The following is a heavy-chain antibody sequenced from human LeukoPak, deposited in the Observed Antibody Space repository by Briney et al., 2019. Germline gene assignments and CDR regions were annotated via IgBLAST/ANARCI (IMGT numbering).Heavy chain of an antibody. Sequence: GGSLRLSCAASGFTVSSNYMSWVRQAPGEGLEWVSVIYSGGSTYYADSVKGRFTISRDNSKNTLYLQMNSLRAEDTAVYYCARAPLMVRGITPPFDHWGQGTLVTVYS. J-gene: IGHJ4*02. V-gene: IGHV3-53*01. D-gene: IGHD3-10*01. CDR1: GFTVSSNY. CDR3: ARAPLMVRGITPPFDH. CDR2: IYSGGST.